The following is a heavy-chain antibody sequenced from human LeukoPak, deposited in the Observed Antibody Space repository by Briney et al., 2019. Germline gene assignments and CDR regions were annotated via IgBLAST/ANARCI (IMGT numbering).Heavy chain of an antibody. CDR2: VHLDGRT. V-gene: IGHV4-4*02. D-gene: IGHD3/OR15-3a*01. CDR3: ARVGLVPAAFDI. Sequence: PSETLSLTCDVSGGSVTSTNWWTWVRQPPGKGLEWIGEVHLDGRTNYDPSLKSRLIMSVDLPENHISLKLSSVTAADSAVYYCARVGLVPAAFDIWGQGTMVTVSS. J-gene: IGHJ3*02. CDR1: GGSVTSTNW.